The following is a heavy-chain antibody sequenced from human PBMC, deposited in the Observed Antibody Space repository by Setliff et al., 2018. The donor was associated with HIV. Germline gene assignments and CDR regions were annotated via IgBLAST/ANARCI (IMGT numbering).Heavy chain of an antibody. CDR3: ARIPNHSSGFDY. CDR2: MNPNSGNT. D-gene: IGHD3-22*01. CDR1: GYTFTSYG. J-gene: IGHJ4*02. Sequence: ASVKVSCKASGYTFTSYGISWVRQATGQGLEWMGWMNPNSGNTGYAQKFQGRLTMTRDTSTTTAYMELSSLRSEDTAVYYCARIPNHSSGFDYWGQGTPVTVSS. V-gene: IGHV1-8*02.